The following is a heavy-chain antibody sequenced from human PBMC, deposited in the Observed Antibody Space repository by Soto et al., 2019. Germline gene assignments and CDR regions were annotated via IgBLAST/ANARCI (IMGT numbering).Heavy chain of an antibody. Sequence: GGSLRLSCAASGFTFSSYGMHWVRQAPGKGLEWVAVIWYDGSNKYYADSVKGRFTISRDNSKNTLYLQMNSLRAEDTAVYYCARDFHGSGSYSYYWGQGTLVTVSS. D-gene: IGHD3-10*01. CDR2: IWYDGSNK. CDR1: GFTFSSYG. CDR3: ARDFHGSGSYSYY. J-gene: IGHJ4*02. V-gene: IGHV3-33*01.